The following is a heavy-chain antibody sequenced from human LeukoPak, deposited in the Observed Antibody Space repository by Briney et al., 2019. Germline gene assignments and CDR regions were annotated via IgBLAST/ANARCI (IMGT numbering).Heavy chain of an antibody. Sequence: GVSLRLSCTASGVTLRNYAMTWIRQAPGKGLQWVSVISGDEESTYYADSVRGRFTISRDNYKNTMYLQMNNLRAEDTAIYYCAKDRDCSSTGCYVFANWGQGTLVTVSS. V-gene: IGHV3-23*01. CDR1: GVTLRNYA. CDR2: ISGDEEST. J-gene: IGHJ4*02. D-gene: IGHD2-2*01. CDR3: AKDRDCSSTGCYVFAN.